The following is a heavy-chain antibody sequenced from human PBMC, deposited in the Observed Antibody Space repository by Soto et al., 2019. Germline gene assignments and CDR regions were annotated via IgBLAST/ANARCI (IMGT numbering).Heavy chain of an antibody. D-gene: IGHD2-2*01. J-gene: IGHJ4*02. V-gene: IGHV4-30-4*01. CDR1: GGSISSGDYY. CDR3: ATSRDGTGYFDY. Sequence: SETLSLTCTVSGGSISSGDYYWSWIRQPPGKGLEWIGYIYYSGSTYYNPSLKSRVTISVDTSKNQFSLKLSSVTAADTAVYYCATSRDGTGYFDYWGLGTLVTVSS. CDR2: IYYSGST.